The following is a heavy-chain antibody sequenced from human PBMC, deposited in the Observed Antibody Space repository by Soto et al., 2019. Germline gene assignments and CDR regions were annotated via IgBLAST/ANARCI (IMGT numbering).Heavy chain of an antibody. D-gene: IGHD1-26*01. V-gene: IGHV4-31*03. CDR1: GGSISSGGYY. CDR3: ARVRGGGPFDD. J-gene: IGHJ4*02. CDR2: IYYSGST. Sequence: QVQLQESGPGLVKPSQTLSLTCTVSGGSISSGGYYWSWIRQHPGKGLECIGYIYYSGSTYYNPSLKSRVTISVDTSKNQCSLTVSSVAAADTAVYYCARVRGGGPFDDWGQGTLVTVSS.